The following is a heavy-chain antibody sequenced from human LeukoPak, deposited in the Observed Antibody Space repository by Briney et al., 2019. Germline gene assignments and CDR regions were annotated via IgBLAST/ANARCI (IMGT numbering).Heavy chain of an antibody. CDR3: AVRNRSSWSPFDF. CDR1: GYTFTSYG. J-gene: IGHJ4*02. CDR2: ISAYNGNT. D-gene: IGHD6-13*01. Sequence: ASVKVSCKASGYTFTSYGISWVRQAPGQGLEWMGWISAYNGNTNYAQKLQGRVTMTTDTSTSIAYMELRTLRSDDTAVYYCAVRNRSSWSPFDFWGQGTLVTVSS. V-gene: IGHV1-18*01.